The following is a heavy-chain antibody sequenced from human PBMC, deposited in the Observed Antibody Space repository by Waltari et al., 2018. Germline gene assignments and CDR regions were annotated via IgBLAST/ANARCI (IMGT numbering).Heavy chain of an antibody. D-gene: IGHD3-10*01. V-gene: IGHV3-48*03. CDR1: GFTFSSSE. J-gene: IGHJ6*02. Sequence: EVQLVESGGGLVQPGGSLRLSCAASGFTFSSSEMNWVRQAPGKGLEWVSYISSRGSTIYYADSVKGRFTISRDNAKNSLYLQMNSLRAEDTAVYYCARVSGELLYYYYGMDVWGQGTTVTVSS. CDR3: ARVSGELLYYYYGMDV. CDR2: ISSRGSTI.